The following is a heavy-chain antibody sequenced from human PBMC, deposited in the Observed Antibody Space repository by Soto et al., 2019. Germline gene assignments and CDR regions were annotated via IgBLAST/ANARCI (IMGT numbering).Heavy chain of an antibody. V-gene: IGHV3-21*06. CDR1: GFSFSGYN. Sequence: GGSLRLSCAASGFSFSGYNMNWVRQAPGKGLEWVSSISGDSNYIYYADSVQGRFTISRDNAKNSVYLQMSSLRAEDTAVYYCARVVYFDRSAYGLWGQGTMVT. CDR3: ARVVYFDRSAYGL. J-gene: IGHJ3*01. D-gene: IGHD3-22*01. CDR2: ISGDSNYI.